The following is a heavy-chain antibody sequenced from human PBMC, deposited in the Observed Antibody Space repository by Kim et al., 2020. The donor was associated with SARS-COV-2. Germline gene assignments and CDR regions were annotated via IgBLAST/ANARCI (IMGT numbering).Heavy chain of an antibody. CDR3: AYGSGSYYSLDFDY. Sequence: ADSVKGRFTISRDNSKNTLFLQMNSLRAEDTAVYYCAYGSGSYYSLDFDYWGQGTLVTVSS. J-gene: IGHJ4*02. D-gene: IGHD3-10*01. V-gene: IGHV3-30*02.